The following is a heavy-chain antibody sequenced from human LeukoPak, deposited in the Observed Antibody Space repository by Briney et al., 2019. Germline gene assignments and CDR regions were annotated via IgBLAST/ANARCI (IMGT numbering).Heavy chain of an antibody. V-gene: IGHV3-7*01. CDR3: ARHSSGSYYTY. CDR2: IEQDGSDK. CDR1: GFTFSSSW. J-gene: IGHJ4*02. Sequence: GGSLRLSCAASGFTFSSSWMSWVRQAPGKGLEWVAHIEQDGSDKYYEDSVKGRFTISRDNAKNSLYLQLNSLRVEDTAMYYCARHSSGSYYTYWGQGTLVTVSS. D-gene: IGHD3-10*01.